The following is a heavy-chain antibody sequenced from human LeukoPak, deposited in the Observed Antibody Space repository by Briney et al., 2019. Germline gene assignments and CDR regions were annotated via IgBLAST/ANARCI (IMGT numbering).Heavy chain of an antibody. CDR1: GFTFSSYA. J-gene: IGHJ4*02. D-gene: IGHD3-10*01. CDR2: ISGSGGST. CDR3: AKVAWGPEDRGVLYYFDY. Sequence: GGSLRLSCAASGFTFSSYAMSWVRQAPGKGLEWVSGISGSGGSTYYADSVKGRFTISRDNSKNTLYLQMNSLRAEDTAVYYCAKVAWGPEDRGVLYYFDYWGQGTLVTVSS. V-gene: IGHV3-23*01.